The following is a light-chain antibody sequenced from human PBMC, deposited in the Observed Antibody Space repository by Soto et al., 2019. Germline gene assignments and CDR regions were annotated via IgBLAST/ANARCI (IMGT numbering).Light chain of an antibody. CDR2: GAS. CDR1: QSVSSN. CDR3: QQYNMMPRT. Sequence: EIVMTQSPAILSVSPGERATLSCRASQSVSSNLAWYQQKPGQAPRLLFYGASSRATGIPARFSGSGSGTDFTLTISSLQSEDFAVYYCQQYNMMPRTFGQGTKLEIK. J-gene: IGKJ2*01. V-gene: IGKV3-15*01.